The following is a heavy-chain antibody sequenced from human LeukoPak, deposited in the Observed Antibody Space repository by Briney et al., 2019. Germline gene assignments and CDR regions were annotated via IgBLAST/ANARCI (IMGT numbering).Heavy chain of an antibody. CDR2: INPNSGGT. D-gene: IGHD2-15*01. Sequence: GASVKVSCKASGYTFTGYYMHWVRQAPGQGLEWMGWINPNSGGTNYAQKFQGWVTMTRDTSISTAYMELSRLRSDDTAVYYCARDLEPSPTNRGGSLRTAFDIWGQGTMVTVSS. V-gene: IGHV1-2*04. CDR3: ARDLEPSPTNRGGSLRTAFDI. CDR1: GYTFTGYY. J-gene: IGHJ3*02.